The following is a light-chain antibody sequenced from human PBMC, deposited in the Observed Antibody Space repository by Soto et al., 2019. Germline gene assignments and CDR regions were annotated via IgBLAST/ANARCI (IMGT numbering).Light chain of an antibody. Sequence: QSVLTQPPSASGYPGQSVTISCTGTSSNVGGYNYVSWYQQHPGKAPKLMIYEVSKRPSGVPDRFSGSKSGNTASLTVSGLQAEDEADYYCSSYAGSSNGVLGTGTKVTAL. CDR1: SSNVGGYNY. CDR3: SSYAGSSNGV. V-gene: IGLV2-8*01. J-gene: IGLJ1*01. CDR2: EVS.